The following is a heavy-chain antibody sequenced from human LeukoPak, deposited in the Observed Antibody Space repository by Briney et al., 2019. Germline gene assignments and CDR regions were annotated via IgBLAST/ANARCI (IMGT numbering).Heavy chain of an antibody. V-gene: IGHV3-49*04. CDR3: TKGPTGDS. CDR1: GFTFHENI. J-gene: IGHJ4*02. D-gene: IGHD1-14*01. CDR2: IRTKVYGGTT. Sequence: GGSLRLSCAASGFTFHENILTWVRQAPGKGLEWVGFIRTKVYGGTTGYAASVKGRFTISRDDSKSIAYLQMNTLKTEDTAVYYCTKGPTGDSWGQGTLVTVSS.